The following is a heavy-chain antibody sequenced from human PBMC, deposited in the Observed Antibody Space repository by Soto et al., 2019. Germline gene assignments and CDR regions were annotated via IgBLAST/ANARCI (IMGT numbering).Heavy chain of an antibody. CDR1: GFTFSRYG. J-gene: IGHJ4*02. D-gene: IGHD3-22*01. V-gene: IGHV3-30*18. CDR2: TTYDGNNN. CDR3: AKDSSGYYGPFDY. Sequence: PVGSLRLSWSASGFTFSRYGMHWVREASGKGLEWVAVTTYDGNNNYYADSVKGRFIISRDNSKNTLYLQMNSLRVEDTAVYYCAKDSSGYYGPFDYLGQGTLVTVSS.